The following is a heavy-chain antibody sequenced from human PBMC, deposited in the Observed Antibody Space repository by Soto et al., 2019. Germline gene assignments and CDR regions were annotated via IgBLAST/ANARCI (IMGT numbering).Heavy chain of an antibody. CDR1: GSTFSSYA. CDR2: FIPIFGTA. D-gene: IGHD5-18*01. V-gene: IGHV1-69*12. J-gene: IGHJ4*02. CDR3: ALDRGGYSYGFDY. Sequence: QVQLVQSGAEVKKPGSSAKVSCKASGSTFSSYAISWVRQAPGQGLEWMGAFIPIFGTANYAQKFQGRVTITADESTSRADMELSSLKAEDTAVYYCALDRGGYSYGFDYWGQESMVTVSS.